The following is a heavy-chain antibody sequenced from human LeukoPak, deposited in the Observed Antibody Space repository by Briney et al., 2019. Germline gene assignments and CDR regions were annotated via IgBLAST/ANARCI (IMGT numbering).Heavy chain of an antibody. CDR3: ARAPGSISIY. V-gene: IGHV3-74*01. D-gene: IGHD3-10*01. J-gene: IGHJ4*02. Sequence: PGGSLRLSCAASGFTFSSYWMHWVRQAPGKGLVWVSRINTDGSSTGYADSVKGRFTISRDDAKSTLYLQMNSLRAEDTAVYYCARAPGSISIYWGQGTLVTVSP. CDR2: INTDGSST. CDR1: GFTFSSYW.